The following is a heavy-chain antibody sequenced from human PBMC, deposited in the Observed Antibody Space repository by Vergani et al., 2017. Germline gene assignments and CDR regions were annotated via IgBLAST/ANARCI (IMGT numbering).Heavy chain of an antibody. J-gene: IGHJ4*02. CDR2: ISETGSTT. CDR3: TRGRFVASCGGIGY. CDR1: GFPFSGHT. D-gene: IGHD3-3*01. Sequence: EVQLQESGGGLAQPGKSLMLSCAVSGFPFSGHTMSWVRATPGKGLEGISTISETGSTTYYADSVRGRFTISKDNSSNMVYLLLTNLRVEDTAVYFCTRGRFVASCGGIGYWGQGARVTVSS. V-gene: IGHV3-23*01.